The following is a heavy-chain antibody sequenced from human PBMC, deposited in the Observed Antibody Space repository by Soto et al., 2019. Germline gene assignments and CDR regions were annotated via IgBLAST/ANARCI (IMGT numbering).Heavy chain of an antibody. V-gene: IGHV1-58*01. CDR1: GFTFTSSA. Sequence: ASVKVSCKASGFTFTSSAVQWVRQARGQRLEWIGWIVVGSGNTNYAQKFQERVTITRDMSTSTAYMGLSSLRSEDAAVYYCAARVAIAAAGTFIDYWGQGTLVTVSS. CDR2: IVVGSGNT. CDR3: AARVAIAAAGTFIDY. J-gene: IGHJ4*02. D-gene: IGHD6-13*01.